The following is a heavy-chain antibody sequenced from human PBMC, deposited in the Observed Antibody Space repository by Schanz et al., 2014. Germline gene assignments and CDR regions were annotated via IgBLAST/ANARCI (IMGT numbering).Heavy chain of an antibody. D-gene: IGHD3-3*01. V-gene: IGHV1-18*04. CDR3: ARDDRFVEWSLLGS. CDR2: ISGYNGNT. Sequence: QVQLVQSGGEVKKPGASVKVSCKASGYTFRHYGISWLRQAPGQGLEWMGYISGYNGNTNYAPKVQDRVTMTTDTSTSTAYMELNSLRSDDTAVYYCARDDRFVEWSLLGSWGQGTLVTVSS. J-gene: IGHJ5*02. CDR1: GYTFRHYG.